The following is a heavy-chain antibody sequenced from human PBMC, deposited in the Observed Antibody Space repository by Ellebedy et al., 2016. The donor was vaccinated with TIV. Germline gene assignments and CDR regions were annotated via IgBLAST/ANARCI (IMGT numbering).Heavy chain of an antibody. J-gene: IGHJ4*02. V-gene: IGHV3-15*01. D-gene: IGHD4-17*01. Sequence: GESLKISCAASGFSFSNYAMSWVRQAPGKGLEWVGRIKSKTDGGTTDYAAPVKGRFTISRDDSKNTLYLQMNSLKTEDTAVYYCTTGAYGEKEASDYWGQGTLVTVSS. CDR1: GFSFSNYA. CDR3: TTGAYGEKEASDY. CDR2: IKSKTDGGTT.